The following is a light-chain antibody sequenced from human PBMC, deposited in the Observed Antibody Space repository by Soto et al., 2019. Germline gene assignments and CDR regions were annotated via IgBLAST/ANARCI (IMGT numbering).Light chain of an antibody. V-gene: IGLV2-14*01. CDR3: SSYTITSTVV. CDR1: ISDVGGYNY. CDR2: DVS. J-gene: IGLJ2*01. Sequence: QSVLTQPASVSGSPGQSITISCTGTISDVGGYNYVYWYQQHPGKAPQIMIYDVSNRPSGVSNRFSGSKSGNTASLTISGLQAEDEADYYCSSYTITSTVVFGGGTKVTVL.